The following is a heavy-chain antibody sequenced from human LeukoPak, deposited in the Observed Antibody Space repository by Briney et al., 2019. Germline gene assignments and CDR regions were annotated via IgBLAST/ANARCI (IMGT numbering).Heavy chain of an antibody. CDR1: GFTVSSNH. V-gene: IGHV3-53*01. Sequence: AGGSLRLSCAASGFTVSSNHMSWVRQAPGEGLEWVSVIYSGGSTYYVDSVKGRFTISRDNSKNTLYLQMNSLRAEDTAVYYCAKTRTGSSSWYRGGGMDVWGQGTTVTVSS. D-gene: IGHD6-13*01. J-gene: IGHJ6*02. CDR2: IYSGGST. CDR3: AKTRTGSSSWYRGGGMDV.